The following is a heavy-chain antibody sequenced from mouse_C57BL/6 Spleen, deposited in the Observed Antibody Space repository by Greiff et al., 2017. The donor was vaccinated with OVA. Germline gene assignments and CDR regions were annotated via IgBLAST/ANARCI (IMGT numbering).Heavy chain of an antibody. J-gene: IGHJ3*01. CDR1: GYSFTDYN. CDR3: ARGGNNSDYLAWFAY. Sequence: EVQLQQSGPELVKPGASVKISCKASGYSFTDYNMNWVKQSNGKSLEWIGVINPNYGTTSYNQKFKGKATLTVDQSSSTAYMQLNSLTSEDSAVYYCARGGNNSDYLAWFAYWGQGTLDTVSA. V-gene: IGHV1-39*01. CDR2: INPNYGTT. D-gene: IGHD4-1*01.